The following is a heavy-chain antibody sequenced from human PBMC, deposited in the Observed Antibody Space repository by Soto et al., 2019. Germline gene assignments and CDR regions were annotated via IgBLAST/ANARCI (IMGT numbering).Heavy chain of an antibody. D-gene: IGHD6-25*01. Sequence: QVQLQQWGAGLLKPSETLSLTCAVSGGTLSPYYWAWVRPPPGKGLEWIGEINQYGTARYSPSLNKRGPMSGDRAKNEVPLGLDSVTAADTALYFCARAPGVHTAALKRVYHNWLDSWGQGTLVTVSS. CDR1: GGTLSPYY. V-gene: IGHV4-34*02. CDR2: INQYGTA. CDR3: ARAPGVHTAALKRVYHNWLDS. J-gene: IGHJ5*01.